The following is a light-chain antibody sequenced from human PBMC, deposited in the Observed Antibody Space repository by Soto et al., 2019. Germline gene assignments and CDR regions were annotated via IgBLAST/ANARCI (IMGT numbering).Light chain of an antibody. CDR1: SSDVGSYNR. CDR2: EVS. V-gene: IGLV2-18*02. CDR3: TTYTSTNNFV. J-gene: IGLJ1*01. Sequence: QSALTQPPSVSGPPGQSVTLSCTGTSSDVGSYNRVSWYQQPPGTAPKLMIYEVSNRPSVVPDRFSGSKSGNTASLTISGLQAEDEADNNCTTYTSTNNFVFRTGTKLTVL.